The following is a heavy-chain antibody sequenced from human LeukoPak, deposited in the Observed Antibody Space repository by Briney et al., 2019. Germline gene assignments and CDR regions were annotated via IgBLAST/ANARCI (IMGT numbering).Heavy chain of an antibody. J-gene: IGHJ3*01. CDR1: GFTFSSYA. Sequence: GGSPRLSCAASGFTFSSYAMHWVRQAPGKGLEYVSAISSNGGSTYYANSVKGRFTISRDNAKNSLYLQMNSLRAEDTAVYYCARAVSESDDAFDVWGQGTLVTVSS. D-gene: IGHD5/OR15-5a*01. CDR3: ARAVSESDDAFDV. CDR2: ISSNGGST. V-gene: IGHV3-64*01.